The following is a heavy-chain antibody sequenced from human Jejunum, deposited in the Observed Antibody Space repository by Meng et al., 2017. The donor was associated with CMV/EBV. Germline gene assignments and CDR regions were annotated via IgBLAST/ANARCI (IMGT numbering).Heavy chain of an antibody. Sequence: QITLKESRPTLVQPTQTLTLTCTFSVFSLSISGGGVGWFRQPPGQALEWLALIYWDDDKRYSPSLKSRLTITKDTSKNQVVLTMTNMDPVDTATYYCTHRPMTSAYYYFDYWGQGTLVTVSS. CDR1: VFSLSISGGG. CDR3: THRPMTSAYYYFDY. V-gene: IGHV2-5*02. J-gene: IGHJ4*02. CDR2: IYWDDDK. D-gene: IGHD3-22*01.